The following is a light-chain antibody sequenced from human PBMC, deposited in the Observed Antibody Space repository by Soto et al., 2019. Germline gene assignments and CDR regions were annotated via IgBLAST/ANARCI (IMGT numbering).Light chain of an antibody. CDR3: LQDYNYPRT. Sequence: AIPMTQSPSSLSASVGDRVTITCRATQGIRNDLGWYQQKPGKAPKLLIYAASSLQIGVPSRFSGSGSGTDFTLTISSLQPEDFATYYCLQDYNYPRTFGQGTKVEIK. J-gene: IGKJ1*01. V-gene: IGKV1-6*01. CDR2: AAS. CDR1: QGIRND.